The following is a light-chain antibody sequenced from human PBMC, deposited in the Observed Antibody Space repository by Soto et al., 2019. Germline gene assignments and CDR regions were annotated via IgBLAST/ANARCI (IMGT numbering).Light chain of an antibody. CDR3: QHYYDVPYT. Sequence: DIVMTQSPDSLAVSLGERATINCKSSQSVLYSSNNKNYLAWFQQKPGQPPKLLIYWASTRESGVPDRFSGGGSGTDFTLTVSSLQAEDVAVYYCQHYYDVPYTFGQGTKLEIK. J-gene: IGKJ2*01. V-gene: IGKV4-1*01. CDR2: WAS. CDR1: QSVLYSSNNKNY.